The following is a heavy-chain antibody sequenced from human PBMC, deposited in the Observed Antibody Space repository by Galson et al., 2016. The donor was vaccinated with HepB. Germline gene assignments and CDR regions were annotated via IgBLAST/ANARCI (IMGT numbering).Heavy chain of an antibody. Sequence: SLRLSCAASGFIFGGYAMSWVRQAPGKGLEWVPTISASGDNTYYADSVQGRFTVSRDNSKNTLYLQMNSLRADDTAVYYCAKFLSGYDGFDYWGQGILVTVSS. CDR3: AKFLSGYDGFDY. D-gene: IGHD5-12*01. V-gene: IGHV3-23*01. CDR1: GFIFGGYA. J-gene: IGHJ4*02. CDR2: ISASGDNT.